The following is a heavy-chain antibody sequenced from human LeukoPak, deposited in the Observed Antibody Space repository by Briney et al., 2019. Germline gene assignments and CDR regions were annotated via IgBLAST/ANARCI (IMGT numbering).Heavy chain of an antibody. D-gene: IGHD3-22*01. V-gene: IGHV1-46*03. CDR1: GYTFTDYY. CDR3: ARDARVYYYDSSGYYYPY. CDR2: INPSGGST. Sequence: ASVKISCKVSGYTFTDYYMHWVRQAPGQGLEWMGIINPSGGSTSYAQKFQGRVTMTRDTSTSTVYMELSSLRSEDTAVYYCARDARVYYYDSSGYYYPYWGQGTLVTVSS. J-gene: IGHJ4*02.